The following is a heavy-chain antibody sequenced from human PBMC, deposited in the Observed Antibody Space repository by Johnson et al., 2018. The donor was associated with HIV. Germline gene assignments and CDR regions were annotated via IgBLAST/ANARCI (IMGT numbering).Heavy chain of an antibody. J-gene: IGHJ3*02. CDR3: AKDPYSGSPIDI. Sequence: VQLVESGGGVVQPGRSLRLSCAASGFTFSPYWMHWVRQAPGQGLVWVSRIISDVSSAIYTDSVTGRFTISRDNSKNTLYLQMNSLRAEDTAVYYCAKDPYSGSPIDIWGQGTMVTVSS. D-gene: IGHD1-26*01. CDR1: GFTFSPYW. V-gene: IGHV3-74*01. CDR2: IISDVSSA.